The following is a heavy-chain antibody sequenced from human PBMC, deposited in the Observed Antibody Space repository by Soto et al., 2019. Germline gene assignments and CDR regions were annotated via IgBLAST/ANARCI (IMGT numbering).Heavy chain of an antibody. CDR1: GYTFTSYG. CDR3: ARVGVYCGGDCKLYYYYGMDV. D-gene: IGHD2-21*02. Sequence: GASVKVSCKASGYTFTSYGISWVRQAPGQGLEWMGWISAYNGNTNYAQKLQGRVTMTTDTSTSTAYMELRSLRSDDTAVYYCARVGVYCGGDCKLYYYYGMDVRGQGTTVTVSS. V-gene: IGHV1-18*01. J-gene: IGHJ6*02. CDR2: ISAYNGNT.